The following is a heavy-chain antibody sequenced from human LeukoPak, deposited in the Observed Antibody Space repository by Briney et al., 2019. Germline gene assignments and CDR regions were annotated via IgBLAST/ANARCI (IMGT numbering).Heavy chain of an antibody. CDR1: GGTFSSYA. Sequence: ASVKVSCKASGGTFSSYAISWVRQAPGQGLEWMGGIIPIFGTANYAQKFRGRVTITADESTSTAYMELSSLRSEDTAVCYCARGLTTVLGGDAFDIWGQGTMVTVSS. D-gene: IGHD4-17*01. CDR3: ARGLTTVLGGDAFDI. V-gene: IGHV1-69*13. J-gene: IGHJ3*02. CDR2: IIPIFGTA.